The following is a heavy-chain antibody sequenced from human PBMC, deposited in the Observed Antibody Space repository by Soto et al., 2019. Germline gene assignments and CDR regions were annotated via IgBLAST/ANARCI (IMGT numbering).Heavy chain of an antibody. CDR3: ARGRYSYETIYYKFYYSALDV. D-gene: IGHD3-10*01. V-gene: IGHV4-34*01. J-gene: IGHJ6*02. CDR2: INDNGGT. Sequence: SETLSLTCGVYGGSIRGYYWSWIRQSPGEGLEWIGDINDNGGTNYNPSLKSRVTTSLDTSKKQVSLMVSSVTAADTAVYYCARGRYSYETIYYKFYYSALDVWAKGPRSPSP. CDR1: GGSIRGYY.